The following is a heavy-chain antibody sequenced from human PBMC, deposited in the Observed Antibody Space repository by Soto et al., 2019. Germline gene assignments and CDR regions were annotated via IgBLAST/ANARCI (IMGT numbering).Heavy chain of an antibody. Sequence: SETLSLTCTVSGGSISSYYWSWIRQPPGKGLEWIGYIYYSGSTNYNPALKSRVTISVDTSNNKFCLKLSSVTAADTAAYYCAREYSSSSYYYYYMDVWGKGTTVTVSS. CDR3: AREYSSSSYYYYYMDV. V-gene: IGHV4-59*01. CDR1: GGSISSYY. D-gene: IGHD6-6*01. CDR2: IYYSGST. J-gene: IGHJ6*03.